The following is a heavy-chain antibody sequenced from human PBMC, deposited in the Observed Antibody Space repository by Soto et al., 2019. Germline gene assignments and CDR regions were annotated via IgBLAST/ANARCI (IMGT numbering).Heavy chain of an antibody. CDR1: GGSISSSSYY. V-gene: IGHV4-39*01. Sequence: SETLSLTCTVSGGSISSSSYYWGWIRQPPGKGLEWIGSIYYSGSTYYNPSLKSRVTISVDTSKNQFSLKLSSVTAADTAVYYCARTLTTPTNWFDPWGQGTLVTVSS. CDR2: IYYSGST. J-gene: IGHJ5*02. CDR3: ARTLTTPTNWFDP. D-gene: IGHD4-17*01.